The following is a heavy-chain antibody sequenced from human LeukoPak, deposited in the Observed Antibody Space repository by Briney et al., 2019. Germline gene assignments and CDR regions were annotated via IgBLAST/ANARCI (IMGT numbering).Heavy chain of an antibody. CDR3: ARSHDYYYGMDV. CDR1: GFTFSSYE. V-gene: IGHV3-48*03. CDR2: ISSSGSTI. Sequence: GGSLRLSCAASGFTFSSYEMNWVRQAPGKGLEWVSYISSSGSTIYYADSVKGRFTISRDNAKNSLYLQMNSLRAEDTAVYYCARSHDYYYGMDVWGQGTTVTVSS. J-gene: IGHJ6*02.